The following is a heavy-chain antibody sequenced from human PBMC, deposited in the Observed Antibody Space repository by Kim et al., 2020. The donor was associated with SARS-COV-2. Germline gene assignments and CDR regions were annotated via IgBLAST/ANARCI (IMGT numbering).Heavy chain of an antibody. CDR2: IYSGGRS. CDR1: GASINSADHC. J-gene: IGHJ5*02. CDR3: VAPHTGPRNGAWFDP. D-gene: IGHD2-8*01. Sequence: SETLSLTCTVSGASINSADHCWGWIRQPPGKGLEWIANIYSGGRSKYNTSLQSRVTTSVDTSKNQFSLKLTSVTAADTAAYYCVAPHTGPRNGAWFDPWG. V-gene: IGHV4-39*01.